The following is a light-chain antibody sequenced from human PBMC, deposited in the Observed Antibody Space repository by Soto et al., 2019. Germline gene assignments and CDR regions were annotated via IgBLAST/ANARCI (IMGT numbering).Light chain of an antibody. Sequence: EIVLTQSPGTLSLSPGERATLSCRASQSVSSSYLAWYQQKPGQAPRLLIYGASSRATGIPDRFRGSGSGTDFTLTISRLEPEDFAVYYCQQFGNSPHTFGQGTRLEIK. J-gene: IGKJ2*01. CDR2: GAS. V-gene: IGKV3-20*01. CDR1: QSVSSSY. CDR3: QQFGNSPHT.